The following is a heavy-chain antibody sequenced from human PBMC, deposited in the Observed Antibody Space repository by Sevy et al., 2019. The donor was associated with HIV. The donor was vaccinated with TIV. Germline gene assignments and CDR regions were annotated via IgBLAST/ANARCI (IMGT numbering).Heavy chain of an antibody. J-gene: IGHJ4*02. Sequence: GSLRLSCAASGFTFSSYEMNWVRQAPGKGLEWVSYISSSGSTIYYADSVKGRFTISRDNAKNSLYLQMNSLRAEDTAVYYCARDRGYSGYGGDYWGQGTLVTVSS. CDR1: GFTFSSYE. V-gene: IGHV3-48*03. D-gene: IGHD5-12*01. CDR3: ARDRGYSGYGGDY. CDR2: ISSSGSTI.